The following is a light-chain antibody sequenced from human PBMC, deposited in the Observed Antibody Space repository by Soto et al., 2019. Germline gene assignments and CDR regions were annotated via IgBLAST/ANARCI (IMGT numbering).Light chain of an antibody. Sequence: EIVLTQSPGTLSLSPGERATLSCRASQTVTSDYLAWYQQKPGQAPRLLIYGASDRATGIPDRFSGSGSGTDFTLSISILEPEDFAVYYCQQYGLSLLTFGGGTKVDNK. CDR3: QQYGLSLLT. CDR1: QTVTSDY. J-gene: IGKJ4*01. CDR2: GAS. V-gene: IGKV3-20*01.